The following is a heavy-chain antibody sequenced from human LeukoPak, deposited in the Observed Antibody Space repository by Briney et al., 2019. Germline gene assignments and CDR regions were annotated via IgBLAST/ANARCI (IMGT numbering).Heavy chain of an antibody. CDR1: GGTFSSYA. D-gene: IGHD3-3*01. V-gene: IGHV1-69*01. J-gene: IGHJ4*02. CDR2: IIPIFGTA. CDR3: APSKGFGVVIPGN. Sequence: ASVKVSCTASGGTFSSYAISWVRQAPGQGLEWVGGIIPIFGTANYAQKFQGRVTITADESTSTAYMELSSLRSEDTAVYYCAPSKGFGVVIPGNWGQGTLVTVSS.